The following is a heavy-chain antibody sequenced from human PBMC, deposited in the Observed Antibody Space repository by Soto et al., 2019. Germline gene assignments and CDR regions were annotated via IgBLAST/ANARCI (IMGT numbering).Heavy chain of an antibody. D-gene: IGHD3-22*01. Sequence: ASVKVSCKASGGTFSSYAISWVRQAPGQGLEWMGGIIPIFGTANYAQKFQGRVTMTTGTSTSTAYMELRSLRSDDTAVYYCARDSSGYYYQSADYWGQGTLVTVSS. CDR3: ARDSSGYYYQSADY. V-gene: IGHV1-69*05. CDR2: IIPIFGTA. CDR1: GGTFSSYA. J-gene: IGHJ4*02.